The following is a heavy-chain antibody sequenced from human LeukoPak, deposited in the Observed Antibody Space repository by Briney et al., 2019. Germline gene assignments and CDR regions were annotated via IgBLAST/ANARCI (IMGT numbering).Heavy chain of an antibody. CDR2: IYYSGST. V-gene: IGHV4-59*01. D-gene: IGHD3-22*01. J-gene: IGHJ4*02. Sequence: PSETLSLTCTVSGGSLSSYYWSWIRQPPGKGLEWIGYIYYSGSTNYNPSLKSRVTISVDTSKNQFSLKLSSVTAADTAVYYCAREAMMGHTTFDYWGQGTLVTVCS. CDR1: GGSLSSYY. CDR3: AREAMMGHTTFDY.